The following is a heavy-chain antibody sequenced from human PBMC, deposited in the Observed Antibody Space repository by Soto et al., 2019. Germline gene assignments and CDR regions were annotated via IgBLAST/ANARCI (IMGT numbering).Heavy chain of an antibody. CDR1: GFTFSTYT. V-gene: IGHV3-23*01. D-gene: IGHD3-10*01. CDR3: AKAKCITTTCYVPHY. Sequence: EVQLLESGGGLVQPGGSLRLSCVASGFTFSTYTMSWVRQAPGKGLEWVSVISGNCGSPSYSDSVQGRFNISRDNPKNTLYMQMNSLRGEDPAMYYCAKAKCITTTCYVPHYWGQGTLVTVSS. J-gene: IGHJ4*02. CDR2: ISGNCGSP.